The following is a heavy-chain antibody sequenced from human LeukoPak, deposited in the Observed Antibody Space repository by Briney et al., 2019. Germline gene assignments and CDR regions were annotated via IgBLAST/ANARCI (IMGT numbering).Heavy chain of an antibody. CDR2: ISAYNGNT. Sequence: GASLKVSCKASGYTFTSYGISWVRQAPGQRLEWMGWISAYNGNTNYAQKLQGRVTMTTDTSTSTAYMELRSLRSDDTAVYYCARGRQLVPNNWFDPWGQGTLVTVSS. D-gene: IGHD6-6*01. J-gene: IGHJ5*02. CDR3: ARGRQLVPNNWFDP. CDR1: GYTFTSYG. V-gene: IGHV1-18*01.